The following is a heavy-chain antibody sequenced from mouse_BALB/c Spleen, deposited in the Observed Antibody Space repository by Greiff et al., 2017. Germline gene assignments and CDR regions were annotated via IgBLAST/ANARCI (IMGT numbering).Heavy chain of an antibody. CDR3: ARGPRYWYFDV. J-gene: IGHJ1*01. V-gene: IGHV5-6-3*01. CDR1: GFTFSSYG. Sequence: EVQVVESGGGLVQPGGSLKLSCAASGFTFSSYGMSWVRQTPDKRLELVATINSNGGSTYYPDSVKGRFTISRDNAKNTLYLQMSSLKSEDTAMYYCARGPRYWYFDVWGAGTTVTVSS. CDR2: INSNGGST.